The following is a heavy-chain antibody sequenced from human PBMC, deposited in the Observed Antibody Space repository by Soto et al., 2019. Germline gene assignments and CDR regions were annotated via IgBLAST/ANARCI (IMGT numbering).Heavy chain of an antibody. Sequence: QVQLVESGGGVVQPGRSLRLSCAASGFTFSSYGMHWVRQAPGKGLEWVAVISYDGSNKYYADSVKGRFTISRDNSKNTLYLQMNSLRAEDTAVYYCAKDRRDGYNFADYWGQGTLVTVSS. CDR2: ISYDGSNK. CDR3: AKDRRDGYNFADY. CDR1: GFTFSSYG. D-gene: IGHD5-12*01. J-gene: IGHJ4*02. V-gene: IGHV3-30*18.